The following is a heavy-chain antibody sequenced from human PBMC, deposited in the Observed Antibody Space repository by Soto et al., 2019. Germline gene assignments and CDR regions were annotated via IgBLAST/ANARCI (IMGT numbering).Heavy chain of an antibody. CDR2: IYYSGST. V-gene: IGHV4-39*01. J-gene: IGHJ4*02. CDR3: ASFTGSYYRVDY. D-gene: IGHD1-26*01. Sequence: PSETLSLTCTVSGGSISSSSYYWGWIRQPPGKGLEWIGSIYYSGSTYYNPSLKSRVTISVDTSKNQFSLKLSSVTAADTAVYYCASFTGSYYRVDYWGQGTLVTVS. CDR1: GGSISSSSYY.